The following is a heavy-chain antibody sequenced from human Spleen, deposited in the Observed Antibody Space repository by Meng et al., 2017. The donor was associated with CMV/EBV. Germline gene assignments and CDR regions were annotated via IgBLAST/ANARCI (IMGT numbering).Heavy chain of an antibody. V-gene: IGHV4-59*01. CDR3: ASRYYGMDV. J-gene: IGHJ6*02. CDR1: GDSISSYY. CDR2: IYYSGST. Sequence: GSLRLSCTVSGDSISSYYWSWIRQPPGKGLEWIGYIYYSGSTNYNPSLKSRVTISIDTSKNQFSLKLSSVTAADTAVYYCASRYYGMDVWGQGITVTVSS.